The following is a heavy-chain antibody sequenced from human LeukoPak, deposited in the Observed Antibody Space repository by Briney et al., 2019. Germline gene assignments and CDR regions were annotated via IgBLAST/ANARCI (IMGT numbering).Heavy chain of an antibody. CDR1: GFTFSSYT. D-gene: IGHD7-27*01. J-gene: IGHJ4*02. CDR2: ITTSDGNT. Sequence: GGSLRLSCAASGFTFSSYTMSWVRQAPGKGLEWVSTITTSDGNTYYADSVKGRFTVSKDNSKNTLFLQMNSLRAEDTAVYYCAKDGGLWVSAHWGDSWGRGTLVTVSS. CDR3: AKDGGLWVSAHWGDS. V-gene: IGHV3-23*01.